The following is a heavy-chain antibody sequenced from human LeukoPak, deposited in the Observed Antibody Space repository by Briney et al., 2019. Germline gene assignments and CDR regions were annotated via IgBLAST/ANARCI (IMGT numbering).Heavy chain of an antibody. D-gene: IGHD6-13*01. V-gene: IGHV3-9*01. CDR2: ISWNSGSI. CDR1: GFTIDDYA. Sequence: SLRLSCAASGFTIDDYAMHWVRQGPGQGLELVSGISWNSGSIGYADSVKGRFTISRDNANNSLYLQMNSLRAEDTALYYCAKNGPAAAGTSYYYYMDVWGEGTTVTVSS. CDR3: AKNGPAAAGTSYYYYMDV. J-gene: IGHJ6*03.